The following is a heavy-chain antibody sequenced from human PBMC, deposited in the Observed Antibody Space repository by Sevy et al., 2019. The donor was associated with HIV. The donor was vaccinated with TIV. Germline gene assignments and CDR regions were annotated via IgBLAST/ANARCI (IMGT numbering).Heavy chain of an antibody. CDR3: ANGGVLVGLTTPNYGMDV. J-gene: IGHJ6*02. D-gene: IGHD2-8*02. Sequence: GGSLRLSCAASGFTFSSYAMSWVRQAPGKGLEWVSGISGSGVRTYYADSVKGRFTISRDNSKNTLYLQMNSLRAEDTAVYYCANGGVLVGLTTPNYGMDVWGQGTTVTVSS. CDR1: GFTFSSYA. CDR2: ISGSGVRT. V-gene: IGHV3-23*01.